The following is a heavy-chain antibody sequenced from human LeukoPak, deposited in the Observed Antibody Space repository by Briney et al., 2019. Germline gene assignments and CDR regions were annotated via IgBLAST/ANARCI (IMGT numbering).Heavy chain of an antibody. D-gene: IGHD3-3*01. Sequence: SETLSLTCTVSGGSISSSSYYWGWIRQPPGKGLEWLGSIYYSGSTYYNPSLNSRATISVDTPKNQFSLKLSSVTPADTAVYYCARRNYYDFWTLDVWGQGTTVTVSS. CDR3: ARRNYYDFWTLDV. CDR1: GGSISSSSYY. J-gene: IGHJ6*02. V-gene: IGHV4-39*01. CDR2: IYYSGST.